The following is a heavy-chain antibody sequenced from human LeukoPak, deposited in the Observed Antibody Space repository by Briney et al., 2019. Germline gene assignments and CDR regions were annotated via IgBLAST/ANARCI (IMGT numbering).Heavy chain of an antibody. CDR3: ARDPLYYYDSSGYQGWYFDL. CDR1: GGSISSYY. V-gene: IGHV4-59*01. D-gene: IGHD3-22*01. CDR2: ISYSGST. Sequence: SETLSLTCTVSGGSISSYYWSWIRQPPGKGLEWIGYISYSGSTNYNPSLKSRVTISVDTSKNQFSLKLSSVTAADTAVYYCARDPLYYYDSSGYQGWYFDLWGRGTLVTVSS. J-gene: IGHJ2*01.